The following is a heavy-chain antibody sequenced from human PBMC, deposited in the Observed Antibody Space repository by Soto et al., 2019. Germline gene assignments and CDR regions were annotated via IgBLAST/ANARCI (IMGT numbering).Heavy chain of an antibody. J-gene: IGHJ3*02. Sequence: GGSLRLSCAASRFTFSSFWFHWVRQAPGKGLVWVSHIKCDGSNKYYADSVKGRFTISRGNSKNTLYLQMNSLRAEDTAVYYCAKDKHGSSGYYLGGLGFDAFDIWGQGTMVTVSS. V-gene: IGHV3-30*18. CDR2: IKCDGSNK. CDR1: RFTFSSFW. CDR3: AKDKHGSSGYYLGGLGFDAFDI. D-gene: IGHD3-22*01.